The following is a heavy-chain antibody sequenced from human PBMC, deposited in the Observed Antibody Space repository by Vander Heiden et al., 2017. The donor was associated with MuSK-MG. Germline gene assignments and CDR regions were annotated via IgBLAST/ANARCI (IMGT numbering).Heavy chain of an antibody. Sequence: QVQMVQSGAEVKKPGASVKVSCKASGYSFTGYYIHWVRQAPGQGLEWMGWINPNGGATHYSQKFQDRVTMTRDMSISTAYMELRRLTSDDTAIYYCARDRSCSGGVCYSGREPWGQGTLCTVS. CDR1: GYSFTGYY. V-gene: IGHV1-2*02. J-gene: IGHJ5*02. CDR3: ARDRSCSGGVCYSGREP. D-gene: IGHD2-15*01. CDR2: INPNGGAT.